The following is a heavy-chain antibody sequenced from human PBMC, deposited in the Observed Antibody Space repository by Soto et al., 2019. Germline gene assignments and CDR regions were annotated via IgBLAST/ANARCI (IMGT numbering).Heavy chain of an antibody. Sequence: SETLSLTCIVSGGSVSSDSYYWSWIRQPPGRGLEWIAYIFYTGSTNSNPSLTSRVTISVDTSKNQFSLKLNSVTAADTAVYYCAGLDCITTTCQFDDWGQGTLVTVSS. V-gene: IGHV4-61*01. D-gene: IGHD3-10*01. J-gene: IGHJ4*02. CDR2: IFYTGST. CDR3: AGLDCITTTCQFDD. CDR1: GGSVSSDSYY.